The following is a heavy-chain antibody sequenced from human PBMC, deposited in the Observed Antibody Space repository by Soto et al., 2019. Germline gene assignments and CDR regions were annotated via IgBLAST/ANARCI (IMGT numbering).Heavy chain of an antibody. Sequence: SETLSLTCTVSGGSISSYYWSWIRQPPGKGLEWIGYIYYSGSTNYNPSLKSRVTISVDTSKNQFSLKLSSVTAADTAVYYCATAPYYDFWSGYDYYYGMDVWGQGTTVTVSS. D-gene: IGHD3-3*01. CDR3: ATAPYYDFWSGYDYYYGMDV. CDR2: IYYSGST. J-gene: IGHJ6*02. CDR1: GGSISSYY. V-gene: IGHV4-59*12.